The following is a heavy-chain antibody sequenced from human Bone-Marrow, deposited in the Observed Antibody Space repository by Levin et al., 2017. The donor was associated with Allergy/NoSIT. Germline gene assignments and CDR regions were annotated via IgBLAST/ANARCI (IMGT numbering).Heavy chain of an antibody. D-gene: IGHD5-24*01. CDR2: IKEDGSEK. CDR1: GFTFSNSW. J-gene: IGHJ5*02. V-gene: IGHV3-7*01. CDR3: ARDQFRRATIGARWFDP. Sequence: QPSETLSLTCAASGFTFSNSWMSWVRQAPGKGLEWVANIKEDGSEKYYVDSVKGRFTISRDNAKNSLFVQMNSLRVEDTAVYYCARDQFRRATIGARWFDPWGQGTLVTVSS.